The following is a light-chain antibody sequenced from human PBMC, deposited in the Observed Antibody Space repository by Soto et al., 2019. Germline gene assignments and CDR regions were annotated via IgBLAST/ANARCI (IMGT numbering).Light chain of an antibody. Sequence: EVVLTQSPGTLSLSPGERAALSCKASQSVSNNHLAWYQQKPGQAPRLLIYGASSRPGGIPDRFSGSGSGTDFTLTISRLEPEDFAVYYCQQYGRSPFTFGPGTKVDIK. J-gene: IGKJ3*01. CDR3: QQYGRSPFT. CDR2: GAS. V-gene: IGKV3-20*01. CDR1: QSVSNNH.